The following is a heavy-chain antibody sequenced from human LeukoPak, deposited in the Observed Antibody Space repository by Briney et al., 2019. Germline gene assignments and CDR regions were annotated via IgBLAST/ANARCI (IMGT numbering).Heavy chain of an antibody. J-gene: IGHJ3*02. CDR1: GFTFSGSA. CDR3: TKGEGYYYDSSGYYSDNTAHFDI. V-gene: IGHV3-73*01. D-gene: IGHD3-22*01. CDR2: IRSKANSYAT. Sequence: GGSLKLSCAASGFTFSGSAMHWVRQASGKGLEWVGRIRSKANSYATAYAASVKGRFTISRDDSKNTAYLQMNSLKTEDTAVYYCTKGEGYYYDSSGYYSDNTAHFDIWGQGTMVTVSS.